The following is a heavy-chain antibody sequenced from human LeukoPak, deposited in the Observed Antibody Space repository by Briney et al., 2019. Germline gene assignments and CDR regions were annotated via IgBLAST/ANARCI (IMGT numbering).Heavy chain of an antibody. CDR2: IYTSGST. V-gene: IGHV4-4*07. J-gene: IGHJ4*02. CDR3: AKDEYDFWGGYYSDH. CDR1: GRSISSYY. D-gene: IGHD3-3*01. Sequence: SETLSLTCTVSGRSISSYYWGWIRQPAGKGLEWMGRIYTSGSTNYKPSLRSRVTMSVDTSKNQFSLKLSSVTPADTAVYYCAKDEYDFWGGYYSDHWGQGTLVTVSS.